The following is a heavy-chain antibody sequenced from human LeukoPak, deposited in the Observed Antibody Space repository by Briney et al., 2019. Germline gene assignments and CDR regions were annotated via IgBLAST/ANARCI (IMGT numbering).Heavy chain of an antibody. CDR3: ARDPSGYSSSWYLLGFDY. D-gene: IGHD6-13*01. CDR1: GYTFTGYY. V-gene: IGHV1-2*02. Sequence: ASVKVSCKASGYTFTGYYMHWVRQAPGQGLEWMGWINPNSGGTNYAQKFQGRVTMTRDTSISTAYMELSRLRSDDTAVYYCARDPSGYSSSWYLLGFDYWGQGTLVTVSS. J-gene: IGHJ4*02. CDR2: INPNSGGT.